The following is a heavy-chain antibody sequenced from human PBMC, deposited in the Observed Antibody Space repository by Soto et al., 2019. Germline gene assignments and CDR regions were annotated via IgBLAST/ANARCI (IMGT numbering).Heavy chain of an antibody. Sequence: ASVKVSCKPSGYMFSSFGISWVRQAPGQGLEWMGWIGVYNGKTDYAQKLQDRVIMTTDTVTSTAHMELRSLRSDDTAVYYCAAGLSGSKTWDYWGEGPVVTISS. D-gene: IGHD1-26*01. V-gene: IGHV1-18*01. J-gene: IGHJ4*02. CDR3: AAGLSGSKTWDY. CDR1: GYMFSSFG. CDR2: IGVYNGKT.